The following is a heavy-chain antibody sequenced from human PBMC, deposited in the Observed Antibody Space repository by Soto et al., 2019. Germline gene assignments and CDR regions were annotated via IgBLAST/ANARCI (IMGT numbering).Heavy chain of an antibody. J-gene: IGHJ3*02. CDR2: IYYSGST. CDR3: ARGGDYDMLRLAPNAFDI. CDR1: GGSISSYY. V-gene: IGHV4-59*01. Sequence: SETLSLTCTVSGGSISSYYWSWIRQPPGKGLEWIGYIYYSGSTNYNPSLKSRVTISVDTSKNQFSLKLSSVTAADTAVYYCARGGDYDMLRLAPNAFDIWGPRTMVTVSS. D-gene: IGHD3-9*01.